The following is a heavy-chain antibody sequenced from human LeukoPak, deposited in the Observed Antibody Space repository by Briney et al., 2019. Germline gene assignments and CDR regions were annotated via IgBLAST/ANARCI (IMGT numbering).Heavy chain of an antibody. CDR2: IHPSGST. Sequence: SETLSLTCAVHGGSLSGQYWSWIRQPPGKGLEWIGGIHPSGSTNYNPSLESRVIMSLDTSKNQFSLRLSSVTAADTGLYYCARGYDNSKTGYWGQGTLVTVSS. D-gene: IGHD4-11*01. V-gene: IGHV4-34*01. CDR1: GGSLSGQY. CDR3: ARGYDNSKTGY. J-gene: IGHJ4*02.